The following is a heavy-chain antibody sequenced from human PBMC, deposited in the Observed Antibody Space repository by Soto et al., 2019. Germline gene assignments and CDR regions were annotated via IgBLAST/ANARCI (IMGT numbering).Heavy chain of an antibody. CDR2: ITHSGTYV. Sequence: DVQLVESGGGLVRPGGSLRLSCTASGFTFSEYSMSWVRQALGKGLEWVSSITHSGTYVYYADSVKGRFTISRDSASNSLFLQMTSLRAEDTAVYHCARARGNDWYSDYWGQGTLVTVSS. CDR3: ARARGNDWYSDY. V-gene: IGHV3-21*01. CDR1: GFTFSEYS. J-gene: IGHJ4*02. D-gene: IGHD5-12*01.